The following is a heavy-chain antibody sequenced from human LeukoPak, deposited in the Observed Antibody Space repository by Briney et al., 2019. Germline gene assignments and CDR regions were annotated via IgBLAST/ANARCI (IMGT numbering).Heavy chain of an antibody. Sequence: ASVKVSFKASGYTFTGYYMHWVRQAPGQGLEWMGWINPNSGGTNYAQKFQGRVTMTRDTSISTAYMELSRLTSDDTAVYYCARDSYGGNWSLGYWGQGTLVTVSS. V-gene: IGHV1-2*02. CDR2: INPNSGGT. J-gene: IGHJ4*02. CDR3: ARDSYGGNWSLGY. D-gene: IGHD4-23*01. CDR1: GYTFTGYY.